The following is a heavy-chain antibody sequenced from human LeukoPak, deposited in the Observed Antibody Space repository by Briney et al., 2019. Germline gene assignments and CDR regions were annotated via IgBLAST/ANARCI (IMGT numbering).Heavy chain of an antibody. D-gene: IGHD3-10*01. CDR1: GYTFTSHA. CDR3: ARYYYSSEDAFDI. J-gene: IGHJ3*02. V-gene: IGHV1-3*01. Sequence: ASVKVSCKASGYTFTSHAMHWVRQAPGQRLEWMGWINAGNGNTKYSRKFQGRVTITRDTSASTAYMELSSLRSEDTAVYYCARYYYSSEDAFDIWGQGTMVTVSS. CDR2: INAGNGNT.